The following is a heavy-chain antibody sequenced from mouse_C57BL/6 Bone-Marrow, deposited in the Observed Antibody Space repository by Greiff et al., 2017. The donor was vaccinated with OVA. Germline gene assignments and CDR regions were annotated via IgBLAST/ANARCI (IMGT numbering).Heavy chain of an antibody. CDR3: ASFLLWFAY. J-gene: IGHJ3*01. CDR2: ISDGGSYT. Sequence: EVMLVESGGGLVKPGGSLKLSCAASGFTFSSYAMSWVRQTPEKRLEWVATISDGGSYTYYPDNVKGRFTISRDNAKNNLYLQMSHLKSEDTAMYYCASFLLWFAYWGQGTLVTVSA. CDR1: GFTFSSYA. V-gene: IGHV5-4*03. D-gene: IGHD2-1*01.